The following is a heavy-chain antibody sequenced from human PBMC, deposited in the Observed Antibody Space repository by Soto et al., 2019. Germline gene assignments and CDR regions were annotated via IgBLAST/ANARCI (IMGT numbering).Heavy chain of an antibody. J-gene: IGHJ4*02. Sequence: QVQLVQSGAEVKKPGASVKVSCKASGYTFTSYDINWVRQATGQGLEWMGWMNPNSGNTGYAQKFQGRVTMTRNTTISTDYMGLSSLRSEDTAVYYCARGGVFFFAAPTNPFDYWGQGTLVTVSS. D-gene: IGHD3-10*01. CDR2: MNPNSGNT. CDR1: GYTFTSYD. CDR3: ARGGVFFFAAPTNPFDY. V-gene: IGHV1-8*01.